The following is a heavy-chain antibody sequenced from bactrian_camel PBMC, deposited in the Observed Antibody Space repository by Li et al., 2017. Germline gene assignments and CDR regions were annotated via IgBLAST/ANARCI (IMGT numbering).Heavy chain of an antibody. CDR1: GSVYSNVC. D-gene: IGHD2*01. CDR2: VDINGRI. CDR3: AGQAGYCGSFQAKEYVV. J-gene: IGHJ4*01. Sequence: HVQLVESGGGSVQAGGSLRLSCVATGSVYSNVCTGWFRQPPGKQREAVAAVDINGRIRYSDSVKGRSTFSQDNAKKTLTLQMNSLKAEDTGMYYCAGQAGYCGSFQAKEYVVWGRGTQVTVS. V-gene: IGHV3S53*01.